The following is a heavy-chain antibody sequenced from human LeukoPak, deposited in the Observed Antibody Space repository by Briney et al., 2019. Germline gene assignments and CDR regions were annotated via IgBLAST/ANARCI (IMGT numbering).Heavy chain of an antibody. CDR2: IESKTDGGTT. Sequence: GGSLRPSCAASGFTFSNAWMSWLRQAPGKGLEWVGRIESKTDGGTTDYAAPVKGRFTISRDDSNNTLYLQMNSLKTEDTAVYYCTPMTIDYWGQGTLVTVSS. CDR1: GFTFSNAW. V-gene: IGHV3-15*04. D-gene: IGHD3-22*01. J-gene: IGHJ4*02. CDR3: TPMTIDY.